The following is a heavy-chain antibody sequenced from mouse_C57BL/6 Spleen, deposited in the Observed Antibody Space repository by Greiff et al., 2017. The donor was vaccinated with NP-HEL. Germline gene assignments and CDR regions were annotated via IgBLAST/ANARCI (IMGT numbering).Heavy chain of an antibody. CDR3: REAYYYGSSFYAMDY. V-gene: IGHV1-15*01. Sequence: QVQLQQPGAELVRPGASVTLSCKASGYTFTDYEMHWVKQTPVHGLEWIGAIDPETGGTAYNQKFKGKAILTADKSSSTAYMELRSLTSEDSAVYYCREAYYYGSSFYAMDYWGQGTSVTVSS. CDR1: GYTFTDYE. D-gene: IGHD1-1*01. J-gene: IGHJ4*01. CDR2: IDPETGGT.